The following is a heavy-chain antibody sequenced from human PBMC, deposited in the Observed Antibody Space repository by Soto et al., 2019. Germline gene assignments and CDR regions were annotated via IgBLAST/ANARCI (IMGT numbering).Heavy chain of an antibody. CDR1: GGSFSGYY. V-gene: IGHV4-34*01. J-gene: IGHJ5*02. D-gene: IGHD6-13*01. Sequence: SESLSLTCAVYGGSFSGYYWTWIRQPPGTGLEWIGEINHSGSTNYNPSLKSRVTISVDTSRNQFSLKMTSLTAADTAVYYCAKGGPSSKWFDPWGQGTLVTVSS. CDR3: AKGGPSSKWFDP. CDR2: INHSGST.